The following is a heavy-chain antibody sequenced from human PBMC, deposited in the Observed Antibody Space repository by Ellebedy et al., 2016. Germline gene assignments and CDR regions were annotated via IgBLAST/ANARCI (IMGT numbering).Heavy chain of an antibody. CDR1: GFTFDNYG. Sequence: GESLKISXAASGFTFDNYGMSWVRQAPGKGLEWVSGINWSGGSTGYADSVKGRFTISRDNAKNSLYLQMNSLRAEDTALYYCAREVSSGWYYFDNWGQGTLVTVSS. CDR3: AREVSSGWYYFDN. V-gene: IGHV3-20*04. D-gene: IGHD6-19*01. J-gene: IGHJ4*02. CDR2: INWSGGST.